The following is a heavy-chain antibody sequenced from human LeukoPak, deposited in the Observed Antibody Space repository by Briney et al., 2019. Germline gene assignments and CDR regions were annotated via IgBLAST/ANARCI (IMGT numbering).Heavy chain of an antibody. D-gene: IGHD4-17*01. CDR1: GFTFSAYG. CDR2: ISDSGGRA. V-gene: IGHV3-23*01. Sequence: GGSLRPSCAASGFTFSAYGMSWVRQAPGKGLEWVSGISDSGGRAHYADSVKGRFTISRDNSKNTLSLEMNSLRVEDTAVYYCAKDDYGNPGSWGQGTLVTVSS. J-gene: IGHJ4*02. CDR3: AKDDYGNPGS.